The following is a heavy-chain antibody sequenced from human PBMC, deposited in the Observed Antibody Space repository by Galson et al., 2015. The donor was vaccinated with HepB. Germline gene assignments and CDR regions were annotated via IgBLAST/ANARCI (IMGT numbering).Heavy chain of an antibody. Sequence: SLRLSCAASGFTFSSYAMSWVRQAPGKGLEWVSTISGSGGSTYYADSVKGRFTISRDNSKNTLYLQMNSLRAEDTAVYYCAKDRYCSSHCCRPNTYYYYMDVWGKGTTVTVSS. CDR1: GFTFSSYA. J-gene: IGHJ6*03. V-gene: IGHV3-23*01. CDR3: AKDRYCSSHCCRPNTYYYYMDV. CDR2: ISGSGGST. D-gene: IGHD2-2*01.